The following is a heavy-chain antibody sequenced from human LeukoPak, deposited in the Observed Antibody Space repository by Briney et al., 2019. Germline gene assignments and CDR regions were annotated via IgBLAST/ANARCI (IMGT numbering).Heavy chain of an antibody. J-gene: IGHJ3*02. CDR3: ARDYGPGIAGTRAFDI. D-gene: IGHD6-13*01. V-gene: IGHV4-61*02. CDR1: GGSISSGSYY. Sequence: SQTLSLTCTVSGGSISSGSYYWSWIRQPAGAGLEWIGRIYTSGSTNYNPSLKSRVTISVDTSKNQFSLKLSSVTAADTAVYYCARDYGPGIAGTRAFDIWGQGTMVTVSS. CDR2: IYTSGST.